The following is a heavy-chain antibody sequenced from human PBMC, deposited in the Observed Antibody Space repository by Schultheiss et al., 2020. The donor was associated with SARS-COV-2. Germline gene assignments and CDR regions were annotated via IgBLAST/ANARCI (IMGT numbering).Heavy chain of an antibody. D-gene: IGHD1-7*01. CDR2: ISSNSDNI. CDR3: ARYNWNSNDAFDI. V-gene: IGHV3-53*03. Sequence: ETLSLTCTVSGGSISSYYWSWIRQHPGKGLEWVSGISSNSDNIAYADSVKGRFTISRDNSKNTLYLQMNSLRAEDTAVYYCARYNWNSNDAFDIWGQGTMVTVSS. CDR1: GGSISSYY. J-gene: IGHJ3*02.